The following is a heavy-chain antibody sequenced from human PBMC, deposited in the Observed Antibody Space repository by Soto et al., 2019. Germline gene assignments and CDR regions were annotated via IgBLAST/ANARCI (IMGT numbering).Heavy chain of an antibody. J-gene: IGHJ3*02. D-gene: IGHD2-8*01. V-gene: IGHV1-18*01. CDR3: ARDSNCTNGECYSFDAFYI. CDR2: ISAYNGNT. CDR1: GYTFTSYG. Sequence: ASVKVSCKASGYTFTSYGISWVRQAPGQGLEWMGWISAYNGNTNYAQKLQGRVTMTTDTSTSTAYMELRSLRSDDTAVYYCARDSNCTNGECYSFDAFYIWGQGTMVPVSS.